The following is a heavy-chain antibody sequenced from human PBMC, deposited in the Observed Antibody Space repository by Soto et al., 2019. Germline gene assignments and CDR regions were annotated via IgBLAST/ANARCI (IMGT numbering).Heavy chain of an antibody. Sequence: GASVKVSCKTSGFTFTSHDIHWVRQATGQGLEWMGWTNLNSGGTHYAQKFQGWVTMTGDTSINTAYMELSRLTYDDTAVYYCARDRGGEIVLVPAGTGMDVWGQGTTVTVSS. J-gene: IGHJ6*02. CDR2: TNLNSGGT. CDR3: ARDRGGEIVLVPAGTGMDV. CDR1: GFTFTSHD. V-gene: IGHV1-2*04. D-gene: IGHD2-2*01.